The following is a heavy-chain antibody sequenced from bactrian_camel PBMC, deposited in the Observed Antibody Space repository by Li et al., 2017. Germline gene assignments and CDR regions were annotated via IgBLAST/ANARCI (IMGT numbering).Heavy chain of an antibody. V-gene: IGHV3S1*01. D-gene: IGHD3*01. J-gene: IGHJ4*01. CDR2: ISASGGTT. CDR1: GFTFSSYW. Sequence: HVQLVESGGGLVQPGGSLTLSCAASGFTFSSYWMYWVRQAPGKGLEWVSAISASGGTTIYADPVKGRFTISRDNAKNTLYLQMNDLKTEDTAAYYCATSFTPGGRPTTPGTQVTVS.